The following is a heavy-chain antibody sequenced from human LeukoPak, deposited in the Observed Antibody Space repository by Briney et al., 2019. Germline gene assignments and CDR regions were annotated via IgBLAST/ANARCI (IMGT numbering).Heavy chain of an antibody. V-gene: IGHV3-21*01. Sequence: GGSLRVSCAASGFTFSSYSMNWVRQAPGKGLEWVSSISSSSSYIYYADSVKGRFTISRDNAKNSLYLQMNSLRAEDTAVYYCARESSPEDAFDIWGQGTMVTVSS. CDR3: ARESSPEDAFDI. CDR2: ISSSSSYI. CDR1: GFTFSSYS. J-gene: IGHJ3*02.